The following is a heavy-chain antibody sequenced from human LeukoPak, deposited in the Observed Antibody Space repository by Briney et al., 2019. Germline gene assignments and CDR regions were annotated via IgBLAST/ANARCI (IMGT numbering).Heavy chain of an antibody. Sequence: PSETLSLTCTVSGGSISCYYWSWIRQPPGKGLEWIGYIYYSGSTNYNPSLKSRVTISVDTSKNQFSLKLSSVTAADTAVYYCAGGYAGYSSGLPIYYYYGMDVWGQGTTVTVSS. V-gene: IGHV4-59*01. J-gene: IGHJ6*02. D-gene: IGHD6-19*01. CDR1: GGSISCYY. CDR2: IYYSGST. CDR3: AGGYAGYSSGLPIYYYYGMDV.